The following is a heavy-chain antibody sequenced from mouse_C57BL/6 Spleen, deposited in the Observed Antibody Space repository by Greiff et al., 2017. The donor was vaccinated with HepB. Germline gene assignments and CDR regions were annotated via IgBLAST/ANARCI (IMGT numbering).Heavy chain of an antibody. CDR1: GFNIKNTY. D-gene: IGHD1-1*01. V-gene: IGHV14-3*01. CDR3: ASNYYGSSYVNYAMDY. Sequence: EVQLQQSVAELVRPGASVKLSCTASGFNIKNTYMHWVKQRPEQGLEWIGRIDPANGNTKYAPKFQGKATITADTSSNTAYLQLSSLTSEDTAIYYCASNYYGSSYVNYAMDYWGQGTSVTVSS. J-gene: IGHJ4*01. CDR2: IDPANGNT.